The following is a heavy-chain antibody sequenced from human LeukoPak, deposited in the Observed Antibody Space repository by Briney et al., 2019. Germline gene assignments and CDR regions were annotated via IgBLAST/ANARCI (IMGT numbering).Heavy chain of an antibody. CDR3: ARGTYSTSSNWFDS. CDR2: INPNSGDT. V-gene: IGHV1-2*02. Sequence: ASVKVSCKASGYTFTSYGISWVRQAPPQGLEWMGWINPNSGDTKFAQKFQGRVTMTRDTSISTGYMELSRLRSDDTAVYYCARGTYSTSSNWFDSWGQGTLVTVSS. J-gene: IGHJ5*01. D-gene: IGHD6-6*01. CDR1: GYTFTSYG.